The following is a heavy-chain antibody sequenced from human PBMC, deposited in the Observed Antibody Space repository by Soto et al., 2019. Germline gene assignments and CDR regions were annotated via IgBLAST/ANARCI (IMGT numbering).Heavy chain of an antibody. Sequence: QVQLVQSGAEMKKPGSSVKVSCQSSGGTFNPYAMNWVRQAPGQGPEWMGDISPMFGAANYAPKFQGRVTITADESTGTSYMQLSSLTSEDTALYFCAREVQVHTPAFVYWGQGTLVTVSS. CDR3: AREVQVHTPAFVY. V-gene: IGHV1-69*19. CDR1: GGTFNPYA. CDR2: ISPMFGAA. D-gene: IGHD3-10*01. J-gene: IGHJ4*02.